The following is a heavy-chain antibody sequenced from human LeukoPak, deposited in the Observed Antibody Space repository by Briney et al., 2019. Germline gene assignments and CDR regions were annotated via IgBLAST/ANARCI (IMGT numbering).Heavy chain of an antibody. CDR2: IYYRGST. D-gene: IGHD2-15*01. CDR3: ARTVVVVAAVHDAFDI. Sequence: SETLSLTCTVSGGSIASSSYHWGCIRQPPGKGLEWIGRIYYRGSTYYNPSLKSRVTISVDTSKNQFSLKLSSVTAADTAVYYCARTVVVVAAVHDAFDIWGQGTMVTVSS. V-gene: IGHV4-39*01. J-gene: IGHJ3*02. CDR1: GGSIASSSYH.